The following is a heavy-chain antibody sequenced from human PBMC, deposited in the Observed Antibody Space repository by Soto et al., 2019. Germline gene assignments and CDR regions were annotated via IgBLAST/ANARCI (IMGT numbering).Heavy chain of an antibody. V-gene: IGHV5-51*03. J-gene: IGHJ4*02. Sequence: EVQLVQSGAEVKKPGESLKISCKGSGYSFTSYWIAWVRQMPGKGLECMGIIYPGDSDTRYSPSFQGQVTISADKSITTAYLQWSYLEASDTAMYYCARRDISSGYFFDFWGQGTLVTVSS. CDR3: ARRDISSGYFFDF. CDR2: IYPGDSDT. D-gene: IGHD6-25*01. CDR1: GYSFTSYW.